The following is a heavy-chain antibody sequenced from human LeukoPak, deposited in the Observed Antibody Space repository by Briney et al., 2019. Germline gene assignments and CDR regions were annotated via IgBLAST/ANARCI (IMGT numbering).Heavy chain of an antibody. V-gene: IGHV3-43*01. CDR2: ISWDGGST. CDR1: GFTFDDYA. CDR3: AKEMYSNIRYFDWFSSFDY. D-gene: IGHD3-9*01. J-gene: IGHJ4*02. Sequence: PGGSLRLSCAASGFTFDDYALHWVRQAPGKGLEWVSLISWDGGSTYYADSVKGRFTISRDNSKNSLYLQMNSLRTEDTALYYCAKEMYSNIRYFDWFSSFDYWGQGTLVTVSS.